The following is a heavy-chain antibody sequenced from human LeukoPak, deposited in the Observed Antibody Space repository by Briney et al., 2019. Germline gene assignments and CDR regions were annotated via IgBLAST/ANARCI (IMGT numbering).Heavy chain of an antibody. CDR2: IYYSGST. Sequence: SETLSLTCTVSGGSISSSSYYWGWIRQPPGKGLEWIGSIYYSGSTNYNPSLKSRVTISVDKSKNQFSLKLSSVTAADTAVYYCARDGEIQLWAFDYWGQGTLVTVSS. CDR3: ARDGEIQLWAFDY. D-gene: IGHD5-18*01. J-gene: IGHJ4*02. CDR1: GGSISSSSYY. V-gene: IGHV4-39*07.